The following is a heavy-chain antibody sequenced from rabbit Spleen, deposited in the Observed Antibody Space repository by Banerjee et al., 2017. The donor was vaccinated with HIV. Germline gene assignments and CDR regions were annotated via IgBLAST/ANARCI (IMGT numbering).Heavy chain of an antibody. CDR2: IYAGSSGNT. V-gene: IGHV1S40*01. CDR3: ARETSSGWGVVSYYFNL. Sequence: QSLEESGGDLVKPGASLTLTCTASGFSFSSRYYMCWVRQAPGKGLEWIACIYAGSSGNTYYASWAKGRFTITKTSSTTVTLQMTSLTAADTATYFCARETSSGWGVVSYYFNLWGPGTLVTVS. CDR1: GFSFSSRYY. J-gene: IGHJ4*01. D-gene: IGHD4-1*01.